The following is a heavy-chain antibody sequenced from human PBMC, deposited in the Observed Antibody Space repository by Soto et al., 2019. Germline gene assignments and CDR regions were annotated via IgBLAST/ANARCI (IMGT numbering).Heavy chain of an antibody. D-gene: IGHD2-8*01. V-gene: IGHV4-4*02. Sequence: QVQLQESGPGLVKPSGTLSLTCAVSGGSISSSNWWSWVRQPPGKGLGWIGEIFHNGNTYSNPSLTGRVTMSVDKSKTQFSLNLNSVTAADTAVYYCASRTCAMDVWGQGTMVTVSS. J-gene: IGHJ6*02. CDR3: ASRTCAMDV. CDR1: GGSISSSNW. CDR2: IFHNGNT.